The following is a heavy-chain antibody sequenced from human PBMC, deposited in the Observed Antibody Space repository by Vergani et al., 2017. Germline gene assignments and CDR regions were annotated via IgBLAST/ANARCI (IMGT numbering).Heavy chain of an antibody. CDR1: GFTFSSYA. J-gene: IGHJ5*02. CDR3: ARDRSYCSSTSCSNWFDP. D-gene: IGHD2-2*01. Sequence: QVQLVESGGGVVQPGRSLRLSCAASGFTFSSYAMHWVRQAPGKGLEWVAVISYDGSNKYYADSVKGRFTISRDNSKNTLYLQMNRLRAEDTAVYYCARDRSYCSSTSCSNWFDPWGQGTLVTVSS. V-gene: IGHV3-30-3*01. CDR2: ISYDGSNK.